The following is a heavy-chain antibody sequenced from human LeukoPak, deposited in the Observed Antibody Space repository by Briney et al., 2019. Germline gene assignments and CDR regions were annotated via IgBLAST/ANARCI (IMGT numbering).Heavy chain of an antibody. CDR3: ASSIAAAVK. CDR1: GFAFNLYG. V-gene: IGHV3-23*01. Sequence: GGSLRLSCAASGFAFNLYGMAWVRQAPGKGLEWVSGISGSAVGTYYADSVKGRFTISRDNPKNVLFLQMNNLRAEDTAVYYCASSIAAAVKWGQGTLVTVSS. D-gene: IGHD6-13*01. J-gene: IGHJ4*02. CDR2: ISGSAVGT.